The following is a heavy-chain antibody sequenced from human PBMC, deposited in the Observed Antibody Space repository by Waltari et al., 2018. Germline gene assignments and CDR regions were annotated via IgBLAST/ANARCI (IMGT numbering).Heavy chain of an antibody. CDR1: GFTFSSSA. V-gene: IGHV3-23*04. D-gene: IGHD6-25*01. J-gene: IGHJ3*02. Sequence: EVQLVESGGGLVQPGGSLRLSCAAAGFTFSSSAMSGVRQAPGRGLGWVSAISRGGGSPSCPDSVQGRFTISRDNSKNTLYLQMNGLSAGDTAIYYCAKGRRRTPDGDAFDIWGQGTMVTVSS. CDR3: AKGRRRTPDGDAFDI. CDR2: ISRGGGSP.